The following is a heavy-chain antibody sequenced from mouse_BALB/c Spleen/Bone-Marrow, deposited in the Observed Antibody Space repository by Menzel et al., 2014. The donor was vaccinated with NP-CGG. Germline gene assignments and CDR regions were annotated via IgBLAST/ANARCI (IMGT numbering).Heavy chain of an antibody. V-gene: IGHV5-17*02. CDR3: ARDRYDEYFDV. J-gene: IGHJ1*01. D-gene: IGHD2-14*01. Sequence: EVHLVESGGGLVQPGGSRKLSCAASGFTFSSSGMHWVRQAPEKGLEWVAYISSGSSTIYYADTVKGRFTISRDNPKNTLFLQMTSLRSEDTAMYYCARDRYDEYFDVWGAGTTVTVSS. CDR1: GFTFSSSG. CDR2: ISSGSSTI.